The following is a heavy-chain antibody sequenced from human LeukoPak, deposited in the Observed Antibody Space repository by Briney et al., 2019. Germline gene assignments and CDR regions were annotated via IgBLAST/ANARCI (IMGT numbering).Heavy chain of an antibody. V-gene: IGHV4-59*08. J-gene: IGHJ4*02. CDR1: GGSIRSYY. CDR2: IFYAGST. Sequence: KSSETLSLTCTVSGGSIRSYYWSWIRQPPGKGLEWIGYIFYAGSTTYNPSLKSRVTLSIDTSKNQFSLKLNSVTAADTAVYYCASGERGYSYGPLDYWGQGTLVTVSS. D-gene: IGHD5-18*01. CDR3: ASGERGYSYGPLDY.